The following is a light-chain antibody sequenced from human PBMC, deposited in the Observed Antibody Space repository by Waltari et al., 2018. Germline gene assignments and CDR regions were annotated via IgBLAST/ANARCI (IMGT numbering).Light chain of an antibody. V-gene: IGKV4-1*01. J-gene: IGKJ4*01. CDR1: QSILYSSNNKNY. CDR2: WAS. CDR3: QQYYSTPPS. Sequence: DIVMTQSPDSLAVSLGERATIDCKSSQSILYSSNNKNYLAWYQRKPGQPPKLLIYWASNRESGVPDRVSGSGSGTDFTLTISSLQAEDVAVYYCQQYYSTPPSFGGGTKVEIK.